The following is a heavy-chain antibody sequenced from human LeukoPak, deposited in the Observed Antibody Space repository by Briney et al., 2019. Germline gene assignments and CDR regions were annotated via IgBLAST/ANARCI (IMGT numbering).Heavy chain of an antibody. CDR1: GFAFSSYA. CDR3: ARVPVSIGSRMNSDY. D-gene: IGHD3-10*01. CDR2: ISNDGNNK. Sequence: GGSLRLSCAASGFAFSSYAMHWVREAPGKGLEWVAVISNDGNNKYHADSVKGRYTISRDNSKKSLYLQMNSLRAEDTALYYCARVPVSIGSRMNSDYWGQGTLVTVSS. J-gene: IGHJ4*02. V-gene: IGHV3-30-3*01.